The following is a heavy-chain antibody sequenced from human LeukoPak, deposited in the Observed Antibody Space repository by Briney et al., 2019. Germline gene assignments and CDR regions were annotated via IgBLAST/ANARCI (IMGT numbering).Heavy chain of an antibody. CDR3: ARGPYSGSYYFDFDY. CDR1: GFTFSSYW. D-gene: IGHD1-26*01. V-gene: IGHV3-30-3*01. CDR2: ISYDGSNK. Sequence: GGSLRLSCAASGFTFSSYWMSWVRQAPGKGLEWVAVISYDGSNKYYADSVKGRFTISRDNSKNTLYLQMNSLRAEDTAVYYCARGPYSGSYYFDFDYWGQGTLVTVSS. J-gene: IGHJ4*02.